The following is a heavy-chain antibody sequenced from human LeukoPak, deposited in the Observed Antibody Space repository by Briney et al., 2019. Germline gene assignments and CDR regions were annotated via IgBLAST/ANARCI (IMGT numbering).Heavy chain of an antibody. J-gene: IGHJ4*02. CDR2: IYYSGST. Sequence: SETLSLTCTVSGGSISSYYWSWIRQPPGKGLEWIGYIYYSGSTNYNPSLKSRVTISVDKSRNQFSLKLSSVTAADTAVYYCASNPSYYFDYWGQGTLVTVSS. CDR1: GGSISSYY. CDR3: ASNPSYYFDY. V-gene: IGHV4-59*12. D-gene: IGHD6-6*01.